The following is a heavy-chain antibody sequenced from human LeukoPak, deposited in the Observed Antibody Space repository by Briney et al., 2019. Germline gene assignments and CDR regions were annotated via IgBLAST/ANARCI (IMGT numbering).Heavy chain of an antibody. D-gene: IGHD3-10*01. CDR2: INWNSDTI. J-gene: IGHJ4*02. CDR3: AAHYYGSGSDVDAY. Sequence: SGGSLRLSCAASGFTFGDYAMFWVRQAAGKGLEWVAGINWNSDTIGYADSVRGRFTISRDNVKNSLYLQMNSLRAEDTALYYCAAHYYGSGSDVDAYWGQGTLVTVSS. CDR1: GFTFGDYA. V-gene: IGHV3-9*01.